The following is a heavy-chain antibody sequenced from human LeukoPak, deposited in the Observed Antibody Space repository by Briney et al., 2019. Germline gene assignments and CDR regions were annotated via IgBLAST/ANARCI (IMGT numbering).Heavy chain of an antibody. D-gene: IGHD3-3*01. V-gene: IGHV1-3*01. Sequence: RASVKVSCKASGYTFTSYPIHWVRQAPGQRLEWMGWINAGNGNTKCSQKFQGRVTITRNTSISTAYMELSSLRSEDTAVYYCARVGVPPYYDFWSSNWFDPWGQGTLVTVSS. CDR1: GYTFTSYP. CDR2: INAGNGNT. J-gene: IGHJ5*02. CDR3: ARVGVPPYYDFWSSNWFDP.